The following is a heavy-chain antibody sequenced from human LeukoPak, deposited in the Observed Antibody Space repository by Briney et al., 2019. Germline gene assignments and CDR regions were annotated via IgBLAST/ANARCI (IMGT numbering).Heavy chain of an antibody. CDR1: GFPFSSHA. D-gene: IGHD3-9*01. J-gene: IGHJ4*02. CDR2: ISGGGGTT. Sequence: GGSLRLSCAASGFPFSSHAMSWVRQAPGKGLKRVSGISGGGGTTYYADSVKGRFTISRDNSRNTLYLQMSTLRDEDTAVYYCAKDGGVTGYYSRGYLDYWGQGTLVTVSS. V-gene: IGHV3-23*01. CDR3: AKDGGVTGYYSRGYLDY.